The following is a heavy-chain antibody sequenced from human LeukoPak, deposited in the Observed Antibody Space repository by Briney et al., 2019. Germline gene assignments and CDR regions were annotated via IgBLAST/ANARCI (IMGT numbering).Heavy chain of an antibody. V-gene: IGHV3-15*01. CDR2: FKSKAAGGTT. Sequence: PGGSLRLSCAASGFTFSVTWMSWVRQAPGRGLEWVGRFKSKAAGGTTDYAAPAAGRFTISRDDSKNMLYLQMNSLKTEDTAVYYCTRGAPQADVFDIWGQGTMVTVSS. CDR1: GFTFSVTW. D-gene: IGHD1-26*01. J-gene: IGHJ3*02. CDR3: TRGAPQADVFDI.